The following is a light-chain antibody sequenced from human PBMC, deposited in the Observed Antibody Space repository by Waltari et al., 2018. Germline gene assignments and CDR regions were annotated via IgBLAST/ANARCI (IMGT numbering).Light chain of an antibody. CDR2: EAS. V-gene: IGKV3-11*01. J-gene: IGKJ4*01. CDR1: ESVSRY. Sequence: IVLTQSPATLSLSPGERATLSCRASESVSRYLAWYQQKPGQAPRLLIYEASNRATGIPARFSGIGSGTDFTLTISSLEPEDFAVYYCQHRSDWPLTFGGGTKVEIK. CDR3: QHRSDWPLT.